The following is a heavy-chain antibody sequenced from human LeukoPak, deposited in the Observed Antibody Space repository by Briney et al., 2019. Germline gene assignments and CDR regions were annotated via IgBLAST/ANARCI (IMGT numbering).Heavy chain of an antibody. CDR2: IRYDGTSE. CDR3: AKETRGSYPDY. J-gene: IGHJ4*02. Sequence: GGSLRLSCAASGFTFSSSGMHWVRQAPGKGLEWVAFIRYDGTSEYYVDSVKGRFTISRDNSKNTVYLQMNSLRAEDTAVYYCAKETRGSYPDYWGQGALVTVSS. CDR1: GFTFSSSG. V-gene: IGHV3-30*02. D-gene: IGHD1-26*01.